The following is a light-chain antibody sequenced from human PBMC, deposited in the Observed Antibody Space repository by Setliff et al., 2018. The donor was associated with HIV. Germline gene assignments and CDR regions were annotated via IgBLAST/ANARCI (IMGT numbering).Light chain of an antibody. Sequence: SALTQPPSASGSPGQSVTISCTGTSSDVGGYNYVSWYQQHPGKAPKLMIFEVSKRPSGVPDRFSGSKSGNTASLTVSGLQAEDEADYYCTSYAGSNTYGFGTGTKVTVL. J-gene: IGLJ1*01. V-gene: IGLV2-8*01. CDR1: SSDVGGYNY. CDR2: EVS. CDR3: TSYAGSNTYG.